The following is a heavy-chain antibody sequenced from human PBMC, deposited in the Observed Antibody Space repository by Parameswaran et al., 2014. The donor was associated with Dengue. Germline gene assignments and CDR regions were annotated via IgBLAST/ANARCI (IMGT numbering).Heavy chain of an antibody. D-gene: IGHD6-19*01. CDR3: AKGYSSGWYYYGMDV. CDR2: INHSGST. J-gene: IGHJ6*02. V-gene: IGHV4-34*01. Sequence: RWIRQPPGKGLEWIGEINHSGSTNYNPSLKSRVTISVDTSKNQFSLKLSSVTAADTAVYYCAKGYSSGWYYYGMDVWGQGTTVT.